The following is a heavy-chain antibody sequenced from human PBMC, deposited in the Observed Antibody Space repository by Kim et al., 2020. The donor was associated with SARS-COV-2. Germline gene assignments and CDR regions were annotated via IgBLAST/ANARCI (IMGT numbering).Heavy chain of an antibody. CDR1: SGSISNYY. CDR3: ARGSEGYSSGGYKY. CDR2: IYYSGST. D-gene: IGHD6-19*01. Sequence: SETLSLTCTVSSGSISNYYWSWIRQPPGKGLEWIGYIYYSGSTNYNPSHKSRVTISMDTSKSQLSLRLSSVTAAATAVYYCARGSEGYSSGGYKYWGQGT. J-gene: IGHJ4*02. V-gene: IGHV4-59*01.